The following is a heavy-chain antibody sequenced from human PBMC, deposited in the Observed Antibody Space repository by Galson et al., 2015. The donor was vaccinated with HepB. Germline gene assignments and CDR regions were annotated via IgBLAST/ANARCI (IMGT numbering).Heavy chain of an antibody. CDR2: IYPGDSDT. CDR1: GYTFTSNW. J-gene: IGHJ5*01. CDR3: ARQASSGYDS. Sequence: QSGAEVKKPGESLKISCKASGYTFTSNWIAWVRQMPGKGLEWMGIIYPGDSDTTYSPSFEDRVTISADRSINTAYLQWNNLKASDTAMYYCARQASSGYDSWGQGTVVTVSS. V-gene: IGHV5-51*01.